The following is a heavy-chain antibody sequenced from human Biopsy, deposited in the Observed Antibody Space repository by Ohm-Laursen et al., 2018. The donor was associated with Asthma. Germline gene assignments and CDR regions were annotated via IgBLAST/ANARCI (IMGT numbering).Heavy chain of an antibody. CDR3: AREPIKATYFYGMDV. V-gene: IGHV3-30*03. CDR2: ISNDGKNE. CDR1: GFTFGDYW. D-gene: IGHD3-9*01. Sequence: SLRLSCAASGFTFGDYWMSWVRQVPGKGLEWVAVISNDGKNEYYGDSVKGRFTISRDKSKSTLYLQLSSLRAEDTAVYFCAREPIKATYFYGMDVWGQGTTVTVSS. J-gene: IGHJ6*02.